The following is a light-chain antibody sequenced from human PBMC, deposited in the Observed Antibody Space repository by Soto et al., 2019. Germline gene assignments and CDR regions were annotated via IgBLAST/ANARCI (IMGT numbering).Light chain of an antibody. CDR3: QQYSNWPLT. J-gene: IGKJ4*01. CDR1: QYINTR. Sequence: EIVLTQSPATLSSFPGDRVTLSCRASQYINTRLAWYQHRPGQAPRLLIYGASTRASGIPDRFSGSGSGTEFTLTISSLQSEDFAVYYCQQYSNWPLTFGGGTKVDIK. V-gene: IGKV3D-15*01. CDR2: GAS.